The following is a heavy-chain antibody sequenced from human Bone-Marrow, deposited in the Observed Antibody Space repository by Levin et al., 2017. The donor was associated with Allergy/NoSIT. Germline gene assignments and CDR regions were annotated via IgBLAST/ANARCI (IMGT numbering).Heavy chain of an antibody. CDR3: ATTRPLPPDCHYGMDV. CDR1: GDSITSYH. D-gene: IGHD2-21*02. CDR2: IYYNGST. V-gene: IGHV4-59*01. J-gene: IGHJ6*02. Sequence: PSETLSLTCSVSGDSITSYHWSWIRQPPGKGLEWIGYIYYNGSTYYNPSLKSRVTISLDTSKTHFSLKLTSVTAADTAVFYCATTRPLPPDCHYGMDVWGQGTTVTVSS.